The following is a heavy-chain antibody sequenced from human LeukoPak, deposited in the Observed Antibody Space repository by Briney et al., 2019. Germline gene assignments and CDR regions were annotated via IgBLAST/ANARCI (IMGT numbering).Heavy chain of an antibody. D-gene: IGHD6-13*01. CDR3: AKGLRSSSSWYYFDY. CDR2: ISGSGGST. CDR1: GFTFSSYG. J-gene: IGHJ4*02. Sequence: GGSLRLSCAASGFTFSSYGMSWVRQAPGKGLEWVSAISGSGGSTYYADSVKGRFTISRDNSKNTLYLQMNSLRAEDTAVYYCAKGLRSSSSWYYFDYWGQGTLVTVSS. V-gene: IGHV3-23*01.